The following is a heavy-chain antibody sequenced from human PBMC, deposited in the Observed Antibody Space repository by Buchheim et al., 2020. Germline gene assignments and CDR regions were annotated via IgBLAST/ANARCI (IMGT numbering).Heavy chain of an antibody. V-gene: IGHV3-48*02. J-gene: IGHJ6*02. CDR3: ARSRTSLYYYYGMDV. CDR1: GFTFSSYS. Sequence: EVQLVESGGGLVQPGGSLRLSCAASGFTFSSYSMNWVRQAPGKGLEWVSYISSSSSTIYYADSVKGRFTISRDHAKHSLYLQMNSLRDEDTAVYYCARSRTSLYYYYGMDVWGQGTT. D-gene: IGHD2-2*01. CDR2: ISSSSSTI.